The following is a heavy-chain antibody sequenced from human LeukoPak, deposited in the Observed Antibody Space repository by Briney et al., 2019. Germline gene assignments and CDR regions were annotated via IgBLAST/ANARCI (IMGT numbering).Heavy chain of an antibody. Sequence: ASVKVSCKASGYTFTSYAIHWVRQATGQGLEWMGWMNPNSGNTVYAQKFQGRVTMTRNTSISTAYMELSSLRSEETAVYYCARAGCSSTSCHTWFDPWGQGTLATVSS. V-gene: IGHV1-8*01. CDR2: MNPNSGNT. J-gene: IGHJ5*02. CDR3: ARAGCSSTSCHTWFDP. CDR1: GYTFTSYA. D-gene: IGHD2-2*02.